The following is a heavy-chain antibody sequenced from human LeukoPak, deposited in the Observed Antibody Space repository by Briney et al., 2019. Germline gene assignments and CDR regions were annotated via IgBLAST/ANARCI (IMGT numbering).Heavy chain of an antibody. Sequence: GGSLRLSCAASGFTFSSYSMNWVRQAPGKGLEWVSSISSSSSYIYYADSVKGRFAISGDNAKNSLYLQMNSLRAEDTAVYYCARDSKYCSGGSCYEGAFDIWGQGTMVTVSS. J-gene: IGHJ3*02. D-gene: IGHD2-15*01. V-gene: IGHV3-21*01. CDR3: ARDSKYCSGGSCYEGAFDI. CDR2: ISSSSSYI. CDR1: GFTFSSYS.